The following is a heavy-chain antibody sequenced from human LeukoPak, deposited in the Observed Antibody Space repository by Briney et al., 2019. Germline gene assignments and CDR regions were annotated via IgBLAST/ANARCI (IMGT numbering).Heavy chain of an antibody. J-gene: IGHJ3*02. CDR3: AGRGGSGYYYVGAFDI. V-gene: IGHV3-23*01. CDR1: GFTFSSYA. D-gene: IGHD3-22*01. Sequence: GGSLRLSCAASGFTFSSYAMSWVRQAPGKGLEWVSAISGSGGSTYYADSVKGRFTISRDNSKNTLYLQMNSLRAEDTAVYYCAGRGGSGYYYVGAFDIWGQGTMVTVSS. CDR2: ISGSGGST.